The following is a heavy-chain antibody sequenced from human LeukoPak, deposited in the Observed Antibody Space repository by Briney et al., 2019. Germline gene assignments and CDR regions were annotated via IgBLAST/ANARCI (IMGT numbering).Heavy chain of an antibody. V-gene: IGHV3-9*03. CDR1: GFTFDDYA. D-gene: IGHD3-16*01. CDR2: ISWNSGSI. J-gene: IGHJ3*02. Sequence: PGGSLRLSCAASGFTFDDYAMHWVRQAPGKGLEWVSGISWNSGSIGYAHSVKGRFTISRDNAKNSLYLQMNSLRAEDMALYYCAKDSSATGGAFDIWGQGTIVTVSS. CDR3: AKDSSATGGAFDI.